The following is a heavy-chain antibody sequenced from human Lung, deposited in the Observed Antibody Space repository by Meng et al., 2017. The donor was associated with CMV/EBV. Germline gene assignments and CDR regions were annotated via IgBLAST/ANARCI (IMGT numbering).Heavy chain of an antibody. D-gene: IGHD3-9*01. CDR3: AREAATVSYR. Sequence: GESLKISCTVSGFTFSDYYMNWIRQAPGKGLQWVSYISSSGRTAHYADSVKGRFTISRDNAKNSLFLQMNSLSAEDTAVYYCAREAATVSYRCGQGNLVTGAS. V-gene: IGHV3-11*01. J-gene: IGHJ4*02. CDR2: ISSSGRTA. CDR1: GFTFSDYY.